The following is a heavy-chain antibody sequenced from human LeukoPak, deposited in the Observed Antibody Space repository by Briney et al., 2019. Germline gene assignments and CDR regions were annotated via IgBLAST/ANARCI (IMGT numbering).Heavy chain of an antibody. D-gene: IGHD6-13*01. J-gene: IGHJ4*02. CDR3: AHTSYSSSWYHVEDY. CDR2: IYWNDDK. CDR1: GFSLYNSGVG. V-gene: IGHV2-5*01. Sequence: ESGPTLVKPTQTLTLTCTFSGFSLYNSGVGVGWIRQPPGKALEWLALIYWNDDKRYSPSLKSRLTITKDTSKNQVVLTMTNMDPVDTATYYCAHTSYSSSWYHVEDYWGQGTLVTVSS.